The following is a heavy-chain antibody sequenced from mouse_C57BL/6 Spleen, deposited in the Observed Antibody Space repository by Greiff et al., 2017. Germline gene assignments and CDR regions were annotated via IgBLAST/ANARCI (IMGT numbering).Heavy chain of an antibody. CDR2: IHPSDSDS. J-gene: IGHJ3*01. Sequence: VKQSPGQVLEWIGRIHPSDSDSNYNQKFKGKATLTQDTSSSIAYIQHSSLTSDDSAVYYCAIDDYGRFAYWGQGTPVTVSA. D-gene: IGHD2-4*01. V-gene: IGHV1-74*01. CDR3: AIDDYGRFAY.